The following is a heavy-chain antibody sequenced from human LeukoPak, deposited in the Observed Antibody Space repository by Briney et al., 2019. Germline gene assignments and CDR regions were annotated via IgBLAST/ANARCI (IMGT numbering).Heavy chain of an antibody. D-gene: IGHD1-26*01. Sequence: GGSLRLSCAASGFTFDDYAMHWVRQAPGKGLEWVSGISWNSGSIGYADSVKGRFTVSRDNAKNSLYLQMNSLIAEDTALYYCAKGSESGSYPGTWFDPWGQGTLVTVSS. V-gene: IGHV3-9*01. J-gene: IGHJ5*02. CDR3: AKGSESGSYPGTWFDP. CDR1: GFTFDDYA. CDR2: ISWNSGSI.